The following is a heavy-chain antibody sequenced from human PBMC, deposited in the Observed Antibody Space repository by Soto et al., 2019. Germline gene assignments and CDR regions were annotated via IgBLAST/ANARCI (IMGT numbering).Heavy chain of an antibody. Sequence: ASVKVSCKASGYTFTSYGISWVRQAPGQGLEWMAWINPYNGNTKYAEKFLGRVTVTTDTSTATAYMEVRSLTSDNTAVFYCARVGVGLAAPRVWPYWGQGTPVTVSS. CDR2: INPYNGNT. D-gene: IGHD6-13*01. CDR3: ARVGVGLAAPRVWPY. J-gene: IGHJ4*02. CDR1: GYTFTSYG. V-gene: IGHV1-18*01.